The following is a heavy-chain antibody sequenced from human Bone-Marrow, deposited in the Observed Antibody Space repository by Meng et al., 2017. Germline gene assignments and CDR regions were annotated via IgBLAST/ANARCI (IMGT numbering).Heavy chain of an antibody. CDR2: IYNSGST. V-gene: IGHV4-61*01. CDR1: GGSVSRGSYY. Sequence: VPPQEPAPGPCGPAWTLSPTCTLSGGSVSRGSYYWSLIRRPPGKGLEWIEYIYNSGSTNYNPFLKSRVTISVDTSKIQFSLKLSSVTAADTAVYYCAREVSPYYYGSGSENWFDPWGQGTLVTVSS. J-gene: IGHJ5*02. CDR3: AREVSPYYYGSGSENWFDP. D-gene: IGHD3-10*01.